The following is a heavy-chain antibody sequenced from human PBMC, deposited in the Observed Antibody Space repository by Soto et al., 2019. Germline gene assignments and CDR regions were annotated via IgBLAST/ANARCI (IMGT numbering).Heavy chain of an antibody. D-gene: IGHD6-13*01. CDR3: ARVEQPTDSSSWYSGDWFDP. J-gene: IGHJ5*02. CDR2: IIPIFGTA. CDR1: GGTFSSYA. V-gene: IGHV1-69*13. Sequence: SVKVSCKASGGTFSSYAISWVRQAPGQGLELKGGIIPIFGTANYAQKFQGRVTITADESTSTAYMELSSPRSEDTAVYYCARVEQPTDSSSWYSGDWFDPWGQGTLVTVSS.